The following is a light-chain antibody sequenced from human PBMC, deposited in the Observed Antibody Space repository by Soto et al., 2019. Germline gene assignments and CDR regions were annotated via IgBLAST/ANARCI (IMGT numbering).Light chain of an antibody. CDR3: ASWDDSLNGWV. J-gene: IGLJ3*02. Sequence: QSVLTQPPSSSGTPGQRVIISCSGSSSSIGGNAVNWYQHLPGTAPKLLMYSNNQRPSGVPDRFSGSKSGTSASLAISGLQSEDEADYYCASWDDSLNGWVFGGGTQLTVL. V-gene: IGLV1-44*01. CDR1: SSSIGGNA. CDR2: SNN.